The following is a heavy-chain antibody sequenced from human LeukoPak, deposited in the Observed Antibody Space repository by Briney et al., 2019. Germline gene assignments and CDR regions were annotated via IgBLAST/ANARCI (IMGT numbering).Heavy chain of an antibody. J-gene: IGHJ4*02. CDR3: AGGGAYYFDY. CDR1: GGSIRSSSYY. Sequence: PSETLSLTCTVSGGSIRSSSYYWGWIRQPPGKGLEWIGSIYYSGSTYYNPSLKSRVTISVDTSKNQFSLKLSSVTAADPAVDYCAGGGAYYFDYWGQGTLVTVSS. V-gene: IGHV4-39*07. D-gene: IGHD3-16*01. CDR2: IYYSGST.